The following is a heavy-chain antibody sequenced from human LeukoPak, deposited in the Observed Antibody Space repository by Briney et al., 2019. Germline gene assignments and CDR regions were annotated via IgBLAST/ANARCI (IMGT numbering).Heavy chain of an antibody. CDR1: GFTVSSNY. D-gene: IGHD2-2*01. Sequence: GGSLRLSCAASGFTVSSNYMSWVRQAPGKGLEWVGRIKSKTDGGTTDYAAPVKGRFTISRDDSKNTLYLQMNSLKTEDTAVYYCTTDLFVVVPAASNWFDPWGQGTLVTVSS. J-gene: IGHJ5*02. CDR2: IKSKTDGGTT. V-gene: IGHV3-15*01. CDR3: TTDLFVVVPAASNWFDP.